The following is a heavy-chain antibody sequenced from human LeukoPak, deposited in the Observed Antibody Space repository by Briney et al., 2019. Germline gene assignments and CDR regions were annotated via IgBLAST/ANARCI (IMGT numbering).Heavy chain of an antibody. V-gene: IGHV4-34*01. CDR3: ARGGSYFHYYYYMDV. D-gene: IGHD1-26*01. CDR2: INHSGST. J-gene: IGHJ6*03. Sequence: SETLSLTCAVYGGSFSGYYWSWIRQPPGKGLEWIGEINHSGSTNYNPSLKSRVTISVDTSKNQFSLKLSSVTGADTAVYYCARGGSYFHYYYYMDVWGKGTTVTVSS. CDR1: GGSFSGYY.